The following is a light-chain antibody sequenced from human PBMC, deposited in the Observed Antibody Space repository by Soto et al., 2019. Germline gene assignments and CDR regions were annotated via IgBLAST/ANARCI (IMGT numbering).Light chain of an antibody. J-gene: IGLJ2*01. Sequence: QSVLTQPRSVSGSPGQSVTISCTGTSSDVGGYNYVSWYQQHPGKAPKLMIYDVSKRPSGVPDRFSGSKSGNTASLTISGLHAEDEADYYCCSYAGSYTGVFGGGTELTVL. CDR2: DVS. CDR1: SSDVGGYNY. V-gene: IGLV2-11*01. CDR3: CSYAGSYTGV.